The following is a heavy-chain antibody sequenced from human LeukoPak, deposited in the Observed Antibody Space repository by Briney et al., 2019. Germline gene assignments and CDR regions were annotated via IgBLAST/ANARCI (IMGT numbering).Heavy chain of an antibody. V-gene: IGHV3-53*01. J-gene: IGHJ6*02. CDR3: ARDLDSGYVGDGMDV. D-gene: IGHD5-12*01. Sequence: GGSLRLSCAASGFTVSSNYMSWVRQAPGKGLEWVSVIYSGGSTYYADSVKGRLTISRDNSKNTLYLQMNSLRAEDTAVYYCARDLDSGYVGDGMDVWGQGTTVTVSS. CDR1: GFTVSSNY. CDR2: IYSGGST.